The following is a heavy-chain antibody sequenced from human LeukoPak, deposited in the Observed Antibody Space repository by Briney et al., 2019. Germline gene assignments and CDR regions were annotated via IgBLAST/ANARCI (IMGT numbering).Heavy chain of an antibody. V-gene: IGHV1-69*13. D-gene: IGHD3-3*01. Sequence: SVKVSCKASGGTFSSYAISWVRQAPAKGREWMGGIISIYGTANYAQKFQGSVTITADESTSTTYMELSSLRSEDAAVYYCARDGHYDFWSGSDYWGQGTLVTVSS. J-gene: IGHJ4*02. CDR3: ARDGHYDFWSGSDY. CDR2: IISIYGTA. CDR1: GGTFSSYA.